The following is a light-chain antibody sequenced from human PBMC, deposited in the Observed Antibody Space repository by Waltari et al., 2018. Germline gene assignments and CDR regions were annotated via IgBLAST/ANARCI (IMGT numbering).Light chain of an antibody. V-gene: IGKV4-1*01. Sequence: DIVMTQSPDSLAVSLGERVTINCRSSQTILDTYDKNYLAWHQQKPGQSPRLLIYWASNREFGVPDRFSDSGSGKDFTLTISGLEAGDVAVYYRQKEFNTPITFGGGTKVEIK. CDR1: QTILDTYDKNY. CDR2: WAS. J-gene: IGKJ4*01. CDR3: QKEFNTPIT.